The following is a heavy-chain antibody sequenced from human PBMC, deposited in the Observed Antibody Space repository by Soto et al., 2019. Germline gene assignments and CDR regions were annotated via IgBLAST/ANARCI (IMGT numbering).Heavy chain of an antibody. Sequence: QVQLVQSGAEVKKPGSSVKVSCKASAGTFSSYAISWVRQAPGQGLEWMGGIIPIFGTANYAQKFQGRVTITADESTSTAYKELGRLRYEYTAVYYCAREDYNDSSGYEERWFYPWGQGTMVTVSS. CDR3: AREDYNDSSGYEERWFYP. V-gene: IGHV1-69*12. D-gene: IGHD3-22*01. J-gene: IGHJ5*02. CDR1: AGTFSSYA. CDR2: IIPIFGTA.